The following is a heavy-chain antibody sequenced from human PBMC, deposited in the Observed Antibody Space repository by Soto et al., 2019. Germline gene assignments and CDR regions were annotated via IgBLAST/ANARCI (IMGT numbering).Heavy chain of an antibody. D-gene: IGHD5-12*01. Sequence: PGGSLRLSCAASGFTFSSYAMSWVRQAPGKGLEWVSAISGSGGSTYYADSVKGRFTISRDNSKNTLYLQMNSLRAEDTAVYYCAKRESGLRPNPDAFDIWGQGTMVTVAS. CDR2: ISGSGGST. CDR3: AKRESGLRPNPDAFDI. J-gene: IGHJ3*02. V-gene: IGHV3-23*01. CDR1: GFTFSSYA.